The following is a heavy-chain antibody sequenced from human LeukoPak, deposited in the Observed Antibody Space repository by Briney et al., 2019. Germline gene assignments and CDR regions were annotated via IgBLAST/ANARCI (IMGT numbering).Heavy chain of an antibody. CDR1: GGSISSYY. D-gene: IGHD3-16*01. V-gene: IGHV4-59*01. CDR2: IYYSGST. J-gene: IGHJ4*02. Sequence: PSETLSLTCTVSGGSISSYYWSWIRQPPGKGLECIGYIYYSGSTNYNPSLKSRVTISVDTSKNQFSLKLSSVTAADTAVYYCARGLGPGGYFDYWGQGTLVTVSS. CDR3: ARGLGPGGYFDY.